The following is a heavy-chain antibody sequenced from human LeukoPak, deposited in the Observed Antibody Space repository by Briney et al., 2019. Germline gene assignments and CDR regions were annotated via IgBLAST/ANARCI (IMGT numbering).Heavy chain of an antibody. CDR3: AKGPDFDY. Sequence: LGGSLRLSCAASGFTFSSYGMHWVRQAPGKGLEWVSGITWNSGTIAYAASVRGRFTISRDNAKNSLYLQMNSLRAEDTAFYYCAKGPDFDYWGQGTLVTVSS. CDR2: ITWNSGTI. J-gene: IGHJ4*02. CDR1: GFTFSSYG. V-gene: IGHV3-9*01.